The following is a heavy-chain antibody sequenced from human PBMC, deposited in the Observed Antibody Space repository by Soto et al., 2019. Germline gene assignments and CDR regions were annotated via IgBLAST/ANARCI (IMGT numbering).Heavy chain of an antibody. J-gene: IGHJ5*02. Sequence: QVQLVQSGAEVRKPGASVKVSCKASGYTFTGFCIHWVRQGPGQGLEWTGWINPNSGATKYAQKFQGRVTMTKDTSINTAYMELSGLTSDDTDTYYCARGDAYTSGFGYNWVDPWGRGALVTVSS. V-gene: IGHV1-2*02. D-gene: IGHD5-18*01. CDR2: INPNSGAT. CDR1: GYTFTGFC. CDR3: ARGDAYTSGFGYNWVDP.